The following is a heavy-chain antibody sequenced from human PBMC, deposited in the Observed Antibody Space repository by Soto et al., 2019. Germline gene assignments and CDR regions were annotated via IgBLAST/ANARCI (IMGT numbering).Heavy chain of an antibody. V-gene: IGHV6-1*01. CDR2: TYYRSKWSN. D-gene: IGHD6-13*01. J-gene: IGHJ4*02. CDR1: VDSVSSNTAA. CDR3: VRGIDSSFDY. Sequence: SQTLSLTCAISVDSVSSNTAAWNWVRQSPSRGLEWLGRTYYRSKWSNDYALSVNSRITINPDTSKKQFSLQLNSVSPEDTAVYYCVRGIDSSFDYWGQGTLVTVSS.